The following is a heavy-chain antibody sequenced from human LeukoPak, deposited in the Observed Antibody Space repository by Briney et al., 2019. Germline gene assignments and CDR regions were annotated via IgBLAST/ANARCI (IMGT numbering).Heavy chain of an antibody. CDR3: ARRDGLAFDI. J-gene: IGHJ3*02. CDR2: IYPGDSDT. Sequence: GRSLRLSCAASGFTFSSFWMSWVRQTPGKGLEWMGIIYPGDSDTRYSPSFQGQVTISADKSISTAYLQWSSLKASDTAMYYCARRDGLAFDIWGQGTMVTVSS. D-gene: IGHD4-17*01. CDR1: GFTFSSFW. V-gene: IGHV5-51*01.